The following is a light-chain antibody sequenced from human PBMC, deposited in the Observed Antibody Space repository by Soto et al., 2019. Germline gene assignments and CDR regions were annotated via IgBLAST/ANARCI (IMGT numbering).Light chain of an antibody. V-gene: IGLV2-14*03. Sequence: QSALAQPASVSGSRGQSITSSCTGTSSDVGRYNYVSWFQQHPGKVPKLIIYDVSNWPSGVSDRFSGSKSGNTASLTISGLQPEDEADSYCSSFTSSSTFVFGTGTKLTVL. CDR2: DVS. CDR3: SSFTSSSTFV. J-gene: IGLJ1*01. CDR1: SSDVGRYNY.